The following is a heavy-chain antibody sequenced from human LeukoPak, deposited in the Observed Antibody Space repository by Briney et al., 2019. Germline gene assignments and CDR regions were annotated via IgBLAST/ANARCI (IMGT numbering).Heavy chain of an antibody. CDR3: ARGYDSSGQMGYYFDC. D-gene: IGHD3-22*01. Sequence: ASVKVSCKASGYTFTSYYMHWVRQAPGQGLEWMGIINPSGGSTSYAQKFQGRATMTRDMSTSTVYMELSSLRSEDTAVYYCARGYDSSGQMGYYFDCWGQGTLVTVSS. CDR1: GYTFTSYY. V-gene: IGHV1-46*01. J-gene: IGHJ4*02. CDR2: INPSGGST.